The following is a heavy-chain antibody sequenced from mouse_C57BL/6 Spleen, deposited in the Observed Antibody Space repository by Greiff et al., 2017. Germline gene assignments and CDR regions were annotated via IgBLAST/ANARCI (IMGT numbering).Heavy chain of an antibody. CDR3: SMYDYDGGYAY. J-gene: IGHJ3*01. Sequence: VQLQQSGAELARPGASVKLSCKASGYTFTSYGISWVKQRTGQGLEWIGEIYPRSGNTYYNEKFKGKATLTADKSSSTAYMELRSLTSEDSAVYFCSMYDYDGGYAYWGQGTLVTVAA. V-gene: IGHV1-81*01. D-gene: IGHD2-4*01. CDR1: GYTFTSYG. CDR2: IYPRSGNT.